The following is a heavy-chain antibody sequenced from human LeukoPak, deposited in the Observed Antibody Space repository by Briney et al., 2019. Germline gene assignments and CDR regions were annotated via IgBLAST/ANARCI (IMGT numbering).Heavy chain of an antibody. CDR2: IYSSETT. D-gene: IGHD5-12*01. CDR1: GGSISNYY. J-gene: IGHJ5*02. CDR3: ASGSSGYDP. V-gene: IGHV4-4*07. Sequence: PSETLSLTCTVSGGSISNYYWSWIRQPAGKGLEWIGRIYSSETTIYNPSLKSRVTMSVDTSKNQFSLKLSSVTAADTAVYFCASGSSGYDPWGQGTLVTVSS.